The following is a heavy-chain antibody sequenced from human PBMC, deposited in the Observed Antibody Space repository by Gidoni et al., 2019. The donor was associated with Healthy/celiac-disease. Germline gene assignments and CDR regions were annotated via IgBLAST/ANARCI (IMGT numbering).Heavy chain of an antibody. CDR2: SKHSGST. CDR3: ARGSSSSRWFDP. J-gene: IGHJ5*02. Sequence: QVQLQQWGAGLLKPSETLSPTCAVYGGSFSGYYWSWLRQPPGKGPEGIEESKHSGSTNYNPSLKSRVTISVDTSKNQFSLKLSSVTAADTAVYYCARGSSSSRWFDPWGQGTLVTVSS. V-gene: IGHV4-34*01. CDR1: GGSFSGYY. D-gene: IGHD6-6*01.